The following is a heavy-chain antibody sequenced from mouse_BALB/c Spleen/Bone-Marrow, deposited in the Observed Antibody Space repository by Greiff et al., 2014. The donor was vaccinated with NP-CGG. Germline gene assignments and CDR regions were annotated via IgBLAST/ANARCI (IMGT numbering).Heavy chain of an antibody. D-gene: IGHD2-14*01. CDR1: GFTFTHSW. J-gene: IGHJ2*01. V-gene: IGHV1S130*01. Sequence: QVQLKESGAVLVGAGASVKLSCKASGFTFTHSWMHWGKPRPGQGLEWIGEIHPNSGNTKYNEKFEGKATLTVDTSSTTAYVDLSILTSEDSAVYYCARHHRYAYYFDYWGQGTALTVSS. CDR2: IHPNSGNT. CDR3: ARHHRYAYYFDY.